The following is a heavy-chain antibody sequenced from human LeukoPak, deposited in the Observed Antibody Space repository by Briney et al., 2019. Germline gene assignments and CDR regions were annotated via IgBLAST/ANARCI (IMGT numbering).Heavy chain of an antibody. CDR3: AKDSDGIVVVPAAPDY. J-gene: IGHJ4*02. CDR2: ISGSGGST. D-gene: IGHD2-2*01. Sequence: GGSLRLSCAASGFTFSSHAMSWVRQAPGKGLEWVSAISGSGGSTYYADSVKGRFTISRDNSKNTLYLQMNSLRAEDTAVYYCAKDSDGIVVVPAAPDYWGQGTLVTVSS. V-gene: IGHV3-23*01. CDR1: GFTFSSHA.